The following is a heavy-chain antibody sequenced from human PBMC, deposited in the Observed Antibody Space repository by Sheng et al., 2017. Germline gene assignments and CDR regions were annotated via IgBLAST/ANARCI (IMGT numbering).Heavy chain of an antibody. V-gene: IGHV3-23*01. D-gene: IGHD6-19*01. CDR2: VIISGGT. CDR1: GFTFSNQA. CDR3: VKGRLGSGWDLFDY. J-gene: IGHJ4*02. Sequence: EVQLLESGGGLVQPWGVPSRLSCAASGFTFSNQAMNWVRQAPGKGLEWVSGVIISGGTYYADSVKGRFTISRDNSKNTVFLQMNSLRAEDTAVYYCVKGRLGSGWDLFDYWGQGTLVTVSS.